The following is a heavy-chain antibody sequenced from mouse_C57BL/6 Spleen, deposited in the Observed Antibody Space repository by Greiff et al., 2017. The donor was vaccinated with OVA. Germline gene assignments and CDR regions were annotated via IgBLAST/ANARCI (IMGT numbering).Heavy chain of an antibody. J-gene: IGHJ4*01. Sequence: EVKLVESGGGLVQPGGSLKLSCAASGFTFSDYGMAWVRQAPRKGPEWVAFISNLAYSIYYADTVTGRFTISRENAKNTLYLEMSSLRSEDTAMYYCARQTGKSYAMDYWGQGTSVTVSS. CDR2: ISNLAYSI. D-gene: IGHD4-1*01. V-gene: IGHV5-15*01. CDR1: GFTFSDYG. CDR3: ARQTGKSYAMDY.